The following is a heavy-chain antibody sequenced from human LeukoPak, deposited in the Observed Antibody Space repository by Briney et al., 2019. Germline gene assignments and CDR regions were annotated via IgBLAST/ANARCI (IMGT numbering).Heavy chain of an antibody. CDR2: INWNSDTK. CDR1: GFAFHNYA. CDR3: AKDTGGSGAYFYAMDV. D-gene: IGHD2-15*01. Sequence: PGRSLRLSCVGSGFAFHNYAMHWVRRPPGKGLAWVSAINWNSDTKAYADSVKGRFTISRDRARNSLYLQMDSLRPEDTALYYCAKDTGGSGAYFYAMDVWGQGTSVTVFS. V-gene: IGHV3-9*01. J-gene: IGHJ6*02.